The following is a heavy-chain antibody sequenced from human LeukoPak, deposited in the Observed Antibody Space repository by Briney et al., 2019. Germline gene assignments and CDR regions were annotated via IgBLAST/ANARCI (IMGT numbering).Heavy chain of an antibody. J-gene: IGHJ6*03. V-gene: IGHV1-69*05. Sequence: SVKVSCKASGGTFSSYAISWVRQAPGQGLEWMGGIIPIFGTTNYAQKFQGRVTITTDESTRTAYMELSSLRSEDTAVYYCARGGTGRFLTHHYYMDVWGKGTTVTVSS. CDR1: GGTFSSYA. CDR3: ARGGTGRFLTHHYYMDV. D-gene: IGHD3-3*01. CDR2: IIPIFGTT.